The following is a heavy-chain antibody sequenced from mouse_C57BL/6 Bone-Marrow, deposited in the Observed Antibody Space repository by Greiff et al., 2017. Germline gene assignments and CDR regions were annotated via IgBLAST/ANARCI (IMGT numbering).Heavy chain of an antibody. V-gene: IGHV5-6*02. D-gene: IGHD1-1*01. CDR2: ISSGGSYT. CDR1: GFTFSSYG. J-gene: IGHJ1*03. Sequence: EVKVVESGGDLVKPGGSLKLSCAASGFTFSSYGMSWVRQTPDKRLAWVATISSGGSYTYYPDSVKGRFTISRDNAKNTLYLQMSSLKSEDTAMYYCARRGYYGSIFYWYFDVWGTGTTVTVSS. CDR3: ARRGYYGSIFYWYFDV.